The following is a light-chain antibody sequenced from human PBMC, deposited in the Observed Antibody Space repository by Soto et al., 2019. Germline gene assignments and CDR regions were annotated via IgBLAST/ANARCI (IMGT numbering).Light chain of an antibody. CDR3: SSYTSSSTRV. CDR1: SSDVGGYNY. V-gene: IGLV2-14*01. Sequence: QSALTQPASVSGSPGQSITISCTGTSSDVGGYNYVSWYQQHPGKAPKLMIYEVSKRPSGVSNRFSGSKSGNTASLTISGLQAEDEADYYCSSYTSSSTRVFGGGTKFTVL. CDR2: EVS. J-gene: IGLJ2*01.